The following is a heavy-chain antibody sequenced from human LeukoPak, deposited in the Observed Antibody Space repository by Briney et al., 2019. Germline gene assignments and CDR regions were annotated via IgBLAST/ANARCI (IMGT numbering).Heavy chain of an antibody. J-gene: IGHJ3*02. D-gene: IGHD3-22*01. CDR3: TTDPPRPYYDSSGDAFDI. CDR2: IKSKNDGGTT. CDR1: GFPFNNAW. Sequence: PGGSLRLSCAASGFPFNNAWMRWVRQAPGKGREWGGRIKSKNDGGTTDYAAPVKDRFTISRDDSKNTLYLQMNSLKTEDTAVYYCTTDPPRPYYDSSGDAFDIWGQGTMVTVSS. V-gene: IGHV3-15*01.